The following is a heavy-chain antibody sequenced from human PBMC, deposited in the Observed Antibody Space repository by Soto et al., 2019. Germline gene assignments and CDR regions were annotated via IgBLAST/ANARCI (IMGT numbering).Heavy chain of an antibody. J-gene: IGHJ6*02. D-gene: IGHD3-22*01. V-gene: IGHV1-69*13. CDR3: AKYYYDSSGYYSDYYYGMDV. Sequence: ASVKVSCKASGGTFSSYAISWVRQAPGQGLEWMGGIIPIFGTANYAQKFQGRVTITADESTSTAYMELSSLRSEDTAVYYCAKYYYDSSGYYSDYYYGMDVWGQGTTVTVSS. CDR2: IIPIFGTA. CDR1: GGTFSSYA.